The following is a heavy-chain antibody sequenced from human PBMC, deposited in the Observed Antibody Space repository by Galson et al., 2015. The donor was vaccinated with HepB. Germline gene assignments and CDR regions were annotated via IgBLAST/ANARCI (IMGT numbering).Heavy chain of an antibody. Sequence: LRLSCAASGFTFSSYAMHWVRQAPGKGLEWVAVISYDGSNKYYADSVKGRFTISRDNSKNTLYLQMNSLRAEETAVYYCARDGCTNGVCYFAHDYWGQGTLVTVSS. V-gene: IGHV3-30-3*01. J-gene: IGHJ4*02. CDR2: ISYDGSNK. CDR3: ARDGCTNGVCYFAHDY. D-gene: IGHD2-8*01. CDR1: GFTFSSYA.